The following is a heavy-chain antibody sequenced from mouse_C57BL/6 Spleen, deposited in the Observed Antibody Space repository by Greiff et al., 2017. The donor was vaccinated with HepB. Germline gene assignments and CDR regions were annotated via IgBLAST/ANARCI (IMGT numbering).Heavy chain of an antibody. D-gene: IGHD2-3*01. CDR3: ARDGYYPYYFDY. J-gene: IGHJ2*01. V-gene: IGHV5-9*01. CDR1: GFTFSSYT. Sequence: MLVESGGGLVKPGGSLKLFCAASGFTFSSYTMSWVRQTPEKRLEWVATISGGGGNTYYPDSVKGRFTISRDNAKNTLYLQMSSLRSEDTALYYCARDGYYPYYFDYWGQGTTLTVSS. CDR2: ISGGGGNT.